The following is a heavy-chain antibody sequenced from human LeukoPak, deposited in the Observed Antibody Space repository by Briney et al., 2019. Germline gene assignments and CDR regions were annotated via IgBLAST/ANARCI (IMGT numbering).Heavy chain of an antibody. Sequence: SETLSLTCTVSGGSISSSSYYWGWIRRPPGKGLEWIGSIYYSGSTYYNPSLKSRVTISVDTSKNQFSLKLSSVTASDTAVYYCARASETLRRFDPWGQGTLVTVSS. J-gene: IGHJ5*02. V-gene: IGHV4-39*07. CDR2: IYYSGST. CDR3: ARASETLRRFDP. CDR1: GGSISSSSYY.